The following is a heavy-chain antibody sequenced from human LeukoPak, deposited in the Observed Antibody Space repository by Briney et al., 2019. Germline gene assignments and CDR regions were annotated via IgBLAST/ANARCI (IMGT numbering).Heavy chain of an antibody. CDR2: IFYSGST. J-gene: IGHJ3*02. V-gene: IGHV4-59*01. D-gene: IGHD3-10*01. CDR3: ARAVSREFLLWTFDI. CDR1: CGSISSYY. Sequence: SETLSLTCTVSCGSISSYYWSWIREPPGKGLEWIGYIFYSGSTNYNPSLKSRVTISVDTPKNQFSLKLSSVTAADTAVYYCARAVSREFLLWTFDIWGHGTMVTVSS.